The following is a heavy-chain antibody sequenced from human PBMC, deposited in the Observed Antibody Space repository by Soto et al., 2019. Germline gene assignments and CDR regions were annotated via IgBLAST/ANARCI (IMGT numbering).Heavy chain of an antibody. J-gene: IGHJ6*02. CDR3: AKDLHDFASFFFYGMDV. V-gene: IGHV3-30*18. CDR1: GFRFSSSG. Sequence: PGGSVRLSCAASGFRFSSSGMHCVRQAPGKGLEGVAVIIYDGSKKEYADSVNGRFTVSRDSSKDTVYLQMNNLRPEDTGVYYWAKDLHDFASFFFYGMDVWAQGTAVPVSS. CDR2: IIYDGSKK. D-gene: IGHD2-21*02.